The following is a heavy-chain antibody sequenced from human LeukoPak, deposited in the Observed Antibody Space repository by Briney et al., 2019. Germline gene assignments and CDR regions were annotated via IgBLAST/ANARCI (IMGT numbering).Heavy chain of an antibody. Sequence: GGSLRLSCAASGFTFDDYGMGWVRQAPGKGLEWVSGINWNGGSTGYADSVKGRFTISRDSAKNSLYLQMNSLRAEDTALYYCARDRRGHYYDSSGYWPDAFDIWGQGTMVTVSS. V-gene: IGHV3-20*04. CDR3: ARDRRGHYYDSSGYWPDAFDI. D-gene: IGHD3-22*01. CDR1: GFTFDDYG. CDR2: INWNGGST. J-gene: IGHJ3*02.